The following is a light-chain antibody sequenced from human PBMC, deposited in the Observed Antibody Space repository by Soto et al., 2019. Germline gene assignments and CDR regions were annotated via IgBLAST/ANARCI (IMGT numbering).Light chain of an antibody. CDR3: QQNYSPPPIT. V-gene: IGKV3-15*01. J-gene: IGKJ5*01. CDR2: GAS. CDR1: QSVSSN. Sequence: EVVVTQSPATLSVSPGERATLSCRASQSVSSNLAWYQQKPGQAPRLLIYGASTRATGIPARFSGSGFGTDFTLTISSLQTEDFATYYCQQNYSPPPITFGQGTRLEIK.